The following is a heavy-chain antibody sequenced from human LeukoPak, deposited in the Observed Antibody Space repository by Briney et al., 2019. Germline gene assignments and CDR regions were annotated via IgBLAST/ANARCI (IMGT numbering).Heavy chain of an antibody. V-gene: IGHV3-7*05. J-gene: IGHJ4*02. Sequence: GGSLRLSCAGSGFTFSNHQMNWVRQAPGKGLEWVAKIKQDGVGKHYVDSVKGRFTISRDNAKNSLYLQMNSLRAEDTAVYFCARWNYDSGSWVLDYWGQGTLVTVSS. CDR3: ARWNYDSGSWVLDY. CDR1: GFTFSNHQ. CDR2: IKQDGVGK. D-gene: IGHD3-10*01.